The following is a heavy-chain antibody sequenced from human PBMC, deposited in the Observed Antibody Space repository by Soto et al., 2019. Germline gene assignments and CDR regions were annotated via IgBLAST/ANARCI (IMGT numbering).Heavy chain of an antibody. Sequence: LRLSCAASGFTFSSYAMSWVRQAPGKGLEWVSTISGSGDSTYYADSVKGRFTISRDNSKKTLYLQMNSLRAEDTAVYYCAKGVPGIAVAGTGYFQHWGQGTLVTVSS. CDR2: ISGSGDST. CDR1: GFTFSSYA. V-gene: IGHV3-23*01. D-gene: IGHD6-19*01. J-gene: IGHJ1*01. CDR3: AKGVPGIAVAGTGYFQH.